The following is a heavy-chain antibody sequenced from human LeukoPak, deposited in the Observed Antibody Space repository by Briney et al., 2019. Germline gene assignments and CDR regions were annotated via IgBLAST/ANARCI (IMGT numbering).Heavy chain of an antibody. D-gene: IGHD6-6*01. J-gene: IGHJ6*02. V-gene: IGHV1-69*04. Sequence: SVKVSCKASGGTFSSYAISWVRQAPGQGLEWMGRIIPILGIANYAQKFQGRVTITADKSTSTAYMELSSLRSEDTAVYYCARGSSSSSIYYYYGMDVWGQGTAVTVSS. CDR1: GGTFSSYA. CDR2: IIPILGIA. CDR3: ARGSSSSSIYYYYGMDV.